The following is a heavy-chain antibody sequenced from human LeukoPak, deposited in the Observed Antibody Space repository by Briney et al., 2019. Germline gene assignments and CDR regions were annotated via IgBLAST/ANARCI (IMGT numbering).Heavy chain of an antibody. CDR2: IYYSGST. CDR3: ARHDGDYFDY. V-gene: IGHV4-59*08. J-gene: IGHJ4*02. D-gene: IGHD4-17*01. CDR1: GGSISSYY. Sequence: SETLSLTCAVSGGSISSYYWSWIRQPPGKGLEWIGYIYYSGSTNYNPSLKSRVTISVDTSKNQFSLKLSSVTAADTAVYYCARHDGDYFDYWGQGTLVTVPS.